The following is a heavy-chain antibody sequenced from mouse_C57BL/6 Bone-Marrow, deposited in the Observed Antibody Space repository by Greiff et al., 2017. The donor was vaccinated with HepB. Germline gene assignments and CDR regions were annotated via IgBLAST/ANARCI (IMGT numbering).Heavy chain of an antibody. CDR2: ILPSIGRT. CDR1: DSEVFPIAY. J-gene: IGHJ3*01. V-gene: IGHV15-2*01. CDR3: ARIHPWFAY. Sequence: VHLVESGSELRSPGSSVKLSCKDFDSEVFPIAYMSWVRQKPGHGFEWIGGILPSIGRTTYGEKFEDKATLDADTLSNTVYLELNSLTSEDSAIYYCARIHPWFAYWGQGTLVTVSA.